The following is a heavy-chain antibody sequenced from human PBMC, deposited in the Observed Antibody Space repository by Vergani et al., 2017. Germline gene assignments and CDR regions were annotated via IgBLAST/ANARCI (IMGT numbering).Heavy chain of an antibody. V-gene: IGHV1-18*04. J-gene: IGHJ4*02. CDR2: ISAYNSNK. CDR1: GYTFTSYG. Sequence: QVQLVQSGAEVKKPGASVKVSCKASGYTFTSYGISWVRQAPGQGIEWMGWISAYNSNKNYAQKLQGRVTMTNDTSTSTADMELRSLKADDTSVYYCARGGSGWYTVDYWGQGTLVTVFS. D-gene: IGHD6-19*01. CDR3: ARGGSGWYTVDY.